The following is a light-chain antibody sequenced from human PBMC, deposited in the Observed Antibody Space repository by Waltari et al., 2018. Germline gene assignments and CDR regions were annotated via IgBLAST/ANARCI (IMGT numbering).Light chain of an antibody. CDR1: QSISSY. J-gene: IGKJ1*01. CDR3: QQSYSTPT. CDR2: AAS. V-gene: IGKV1-39*01. Sequence: DIQMTQSPSSLSASVGERVTITCRASQSISSYLNWYQQKPGKAPKLLIYAASSLQSGVPLRFSGSGSGTDFTLTISSLQPEDFATYYCQQSYSTPTFGQGTKVEIK.